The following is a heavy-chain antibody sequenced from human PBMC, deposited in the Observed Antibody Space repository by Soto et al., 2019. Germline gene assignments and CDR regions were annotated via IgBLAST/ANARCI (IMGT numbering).Heavy chain of an antibody. D-gene: IGHD4-17*01. V-gene: IGHV3-74*01. CDR1: GFAFSRDW. J-gene: IGHJ4*02. Sequence: GRSLRLSCAASGFAFSRDWMHWVRQAPGKGLVWVSHIKSDGSATSYADSVKGRFTISRDNAKNTLYLQMNSLRAEDTAVYYCARAAPFNYGGNSGFDYGGQGTLVTVSS. CDR3: ARAAPFNYGGNSGFDY. CDR2: IKSDGSAT.